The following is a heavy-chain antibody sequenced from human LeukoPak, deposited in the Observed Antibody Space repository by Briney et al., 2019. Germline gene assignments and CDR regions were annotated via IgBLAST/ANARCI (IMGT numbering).Heavy chain of an antibody. Sequence: GGSLRLSCAASGFTFSSYGMHWVRQAPGKGLEWVAFIRYDGSNKYYADSVKGRFTISRDNSKNTLYLQMNSLRAEDTAVYYCAKGDSIAARGGLDYWGQGTLVTVSS. CDR3: AKGDSIAARGGLDY. V-gene: IGHV3-30*02. D-gene: IGHD6-6*01. CDR1: GFTFSSYG. J-gene: IGHJ4*02. CDR2: IRYDGSNK.